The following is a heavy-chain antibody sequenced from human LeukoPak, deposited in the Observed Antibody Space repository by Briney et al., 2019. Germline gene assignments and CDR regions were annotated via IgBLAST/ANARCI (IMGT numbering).Heavy chain of an antibody. D-gene: IGHD1-26*01. J-gene: IGHJ4*02. V-gene: IGHV3-7*01. CDR3: ARDIPRGSTHLDF. CDR2: INEDGRRK. Sequence: GSLRLSCAASGFTFRNYWMTWVRQAPGKGLEWVASINEDGRRKNYGDSVKGRFTVSRDNAENSLYLQMDILRVEDTAVYYCARDIPRGSTHLDFWGQGTLVTVSA. CDR1: GFTFRNYW.